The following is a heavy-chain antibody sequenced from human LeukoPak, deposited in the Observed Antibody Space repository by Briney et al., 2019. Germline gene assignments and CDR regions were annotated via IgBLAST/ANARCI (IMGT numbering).Heavy chain of an antibody. D-gene: IGHD3-10*01. CDR1: GYTFTSYD. CDR3: ARVIWFGELFYYYFDY. CDR2: MNPNSGNT. V-gene: IGHV1-8*01. J-gene: IGHJ4*02. Sequence: ASVKVSCKASGYTFTSYDINWVRQATGQGLEWMGWMNPNSGNTGYAQKFQGRVTMTRNTSISTAYMELSSLRSEDTAVYYCARVIWFGELFYYYFDYWGQGTLVTVS.